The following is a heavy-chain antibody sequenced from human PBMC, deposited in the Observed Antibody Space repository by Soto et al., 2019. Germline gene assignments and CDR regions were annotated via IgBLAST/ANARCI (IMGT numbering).Heavy chain of an antibody. CDR3: TRANWYSEY. D-gene: IGHD7-27*01. V-gene: IGHV4-59*11. J-gene: IGHJ4*02. CDR1: GGSISNHY. Sequence: QVQPQESGPGLVKPSETLSLTCTVSGGSISNHYWSWIRQPPGKGLEWIGYIYYNGNTNYNPPLKSRVTMSVDTSKNQISLKLSSVTAADTAVYYCTRANWYSEYWGQGTLVTVSS. CDR2: IYYNGNT.